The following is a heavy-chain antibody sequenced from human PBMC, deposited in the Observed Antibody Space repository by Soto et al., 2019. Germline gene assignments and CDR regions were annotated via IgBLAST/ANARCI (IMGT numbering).Heavy chain of an antibody. CDR1: GLSFGSYW. D-gene: IGHD1-7*01. J-gene: IGHJ6*02. Sequence: AGSLRPSCAAYGLSFGSYWMHWVSPPPGKGLVWVSRNSTDGTNTSNAASVKGRFANSRDNAKSTLYLQMSSLKAEDTSVYYCARDPLIGNTDYGLDVWGQGTTVTVSS. CDR3: ARDPLIGNTDYGLDV. CDR2: NSTDGTNT. V-gene: IGHV3-74*01.